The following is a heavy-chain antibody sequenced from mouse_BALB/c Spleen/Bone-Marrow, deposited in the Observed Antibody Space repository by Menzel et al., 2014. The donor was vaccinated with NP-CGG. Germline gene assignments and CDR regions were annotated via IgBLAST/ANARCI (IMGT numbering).Heavy chain of an antibody. Sequence: EVKLMESGGGLVQPGGSLRLSCTTSGFTFIDHYMSWVRQPPGKALEWLGFIRNKAYGYTTEYSASVKGRFTISRDNSQSILYLQMNTLRAEDSATYYCARFPMDYCGQGTSVTVSS. CDR1: GFTFIDHY. CDR3: ARFPMDY. V-gene: IGHV7-3*02. CDR2: IRNKAYGYTT. J-gene: IGHJ4*01.